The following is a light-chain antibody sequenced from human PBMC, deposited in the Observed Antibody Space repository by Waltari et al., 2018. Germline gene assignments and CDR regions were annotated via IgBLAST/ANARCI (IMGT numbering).Light chain of an antibody. J-gene: IGKJ4*01. V-gene: IGKV3-11*01. Sequence: CRASQSIDHWLAWYQQKPGQAPRLLIYDSSNRATDIPARCSGSGSGTDFTLTISSLEPEDFAVYYCQQRSGWPPTFGGGTKVDI. CDR3: QQRSGWPPT. CDR1: QSIDHW. CDR2: DSS.